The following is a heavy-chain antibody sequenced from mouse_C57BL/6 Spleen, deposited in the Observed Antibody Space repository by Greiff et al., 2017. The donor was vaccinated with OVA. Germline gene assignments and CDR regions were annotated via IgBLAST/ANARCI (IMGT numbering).Heavy chain of an antibody. CDR1: GYTFTDYE. CDR2: IDPETGGT. CDR3: TSRDYGSSSWFAY. Sequence: QVQLKESGAKLVRPGASVTLSCKASGYTFTDYEMHWVKQTPVHGLEWIGAIDPETGGTAYNQKFKGKAILTADKSSSTAYMELRSLTSEDSAVYYCTSRDYGSSSWFAYWGQGTLVTVSA. D-gene: IGHD1-1*01. J-gene: IGHJ3*01. V-gene: IGHV1-15*01.